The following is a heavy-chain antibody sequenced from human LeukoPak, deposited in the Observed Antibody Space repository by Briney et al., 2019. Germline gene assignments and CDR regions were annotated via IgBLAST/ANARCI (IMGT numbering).Heavy chain of an antibody. CDR1: GGSISSYY. Sequence: PSETLSLTCTVSGGSISSYYWSWIRQPAGKGLEWIGRIHTAGNTNYNPSLKSRVTMSVDTSKNQFSLRLSSVTAADTAVYYCAREENIAAAGPGGYYFDYWGQGTLVTASS. CDR2: IHTAGNT. J-gene: IGHJ4*02. V-gene: IGHV4-4*07. D-gene: IGHD6-13*01. CDR3: AREENIAAAGPGGYYFDY.